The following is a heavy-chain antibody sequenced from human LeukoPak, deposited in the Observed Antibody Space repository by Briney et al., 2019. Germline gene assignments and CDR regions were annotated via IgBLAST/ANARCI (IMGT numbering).Heavy chain of an antibody. CDR3: AREIGFLEWFYFDY. J-gene: IGHJ4*02. V-gene: IGHV3-30-3*01. CDR1: GFTFSSYA. Sequence: PGGSLRLSCAASGFTFSSYAMHWVRQAPGKGLEWVAVISYDGSNKYYADSVKGRFTISRDNSKNTLYLQMNSLRAEDTAVYYCAREIGFLEWFYFDYWGQGTLVTVSS. D-gene: IGHD3-3*01. CDR2: ISYDGSNK.